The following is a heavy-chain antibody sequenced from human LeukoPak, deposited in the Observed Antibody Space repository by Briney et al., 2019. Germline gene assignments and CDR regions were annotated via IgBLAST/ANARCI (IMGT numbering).Heavy chain of an antibody. J-gene: IGHJ6*02. V-gene: IGHV3-7*01. Sequence: GGSLRLSCAASGFTSSSYWMSWVRQAPGKGLEWVANIKQDGSEKYYVDSVKGRFTISRDNAKNSLYLQMNSLRAEDTAVYYCAREGCSSTSCYYYGMDVWGQGTTVTVSS. D-gene: IGHD2-2*01. CDR1: GFTSSSYW. CDR2: IKQDGSEK. CDR3: AREGCSSTSCYYYGMDV.